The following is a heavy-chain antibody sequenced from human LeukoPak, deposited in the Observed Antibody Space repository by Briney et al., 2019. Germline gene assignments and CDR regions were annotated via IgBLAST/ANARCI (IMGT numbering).Heavy chain of an antibody. CDR2: IIPTFPTP. V-gene: IGHV1-69*05. Sequence: ASVTVSCKASGGTFSSYAISWVRQAPGQGLEWMGGIIPTFPTPNYAQTFQGRVTITTDESTSTAYMELSSLRSEDTAVYYCARHDHIVGAMGGFDPWGPGTLVTVPS. CDR1: GGTFSSYA. D-gene: IGHD1-26*01. J-gene: IGHJ5*02. CDR3: ARHDHIVGAMGGFDP.